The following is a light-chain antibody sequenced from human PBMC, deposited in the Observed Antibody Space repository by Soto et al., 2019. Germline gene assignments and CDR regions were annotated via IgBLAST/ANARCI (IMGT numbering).Light chain of an antibody. CDR1: QSISSN. CDR2: AAS. J-gene: IGKJ1*01. CDR3: QQSYSTPPT. V-gene: IGKV1-39*01. Sequence: DIQMTQSPSSLSASVGDRVTITCRASQSISSNLNWYQQKPGKAPKLLIYAASSLQSGVPSRFSGSGSGTDFTLTISSLQPEDFATYECQQSYSTPPTFGQGTKVDIK.